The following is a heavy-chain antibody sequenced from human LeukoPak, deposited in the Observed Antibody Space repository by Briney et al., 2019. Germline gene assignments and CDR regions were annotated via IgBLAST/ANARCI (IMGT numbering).Heavy chain of an antibody. CDR2: MESNPAGGRV. Sequence: PGGSLRLSCAASGFIFSNAWMTWVRQAPGKGLEWVSRMESNPAGGRVDYAAPLKGRFTISRDDSKNTLYLQVNILRTEDTAVYYCTTLSHDIHYWGQGTLVTVSS. CDR3: TTLSHDIHY. D-gene: IGHD3-9*01. J-gene: IGHJ4*02. V-gene: IGHV3-15*04. CDR1: GFIFSNAW.